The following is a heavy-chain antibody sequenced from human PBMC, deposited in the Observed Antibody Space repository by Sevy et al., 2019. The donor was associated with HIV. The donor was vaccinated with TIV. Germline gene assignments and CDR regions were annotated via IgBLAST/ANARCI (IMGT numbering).Heavy chain of an antibody. CDR2: IWYDGSSK. D-gene: IGHD3-22*01. CDR1: GFSFSNYG. Sequence: GGSLRLSCAASGFSFSNYGMHWVRQAPGKGLEWVALIWYDGSSKYYADSVKGRLTISRDNSKNTLSLQMNSLRAEDTAMYYCARGADYFDSSGGNFEYWGQGTLVTVSS. CDR3: ARGADYFDSSGGNFEY. V-gene: IGHV3-33*01. J-gene: IGHJ4*02.